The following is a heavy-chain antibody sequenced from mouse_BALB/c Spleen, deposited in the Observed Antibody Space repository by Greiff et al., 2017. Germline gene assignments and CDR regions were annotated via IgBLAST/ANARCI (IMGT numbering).Heavy chain of an antibody. Sequence: QVHVKQSGAELARPGASVKLSCKASGYTFTDYYINWVKQRTGQGLEWIGEIYPGSGNTYYNEKFKGKATLTADKSSSTAYMQLSSLTSEDSAVYFCAKGASAWFAYWGQGTLVTVSA. D-gene: IGHD3-1*01. CDR2: IYPGSGNT. V-gene: IGHV1-77*01. CDR1: GYTFTDYY. J-gene: IGHJ3*01. CDR3: AKGASAWFAY.